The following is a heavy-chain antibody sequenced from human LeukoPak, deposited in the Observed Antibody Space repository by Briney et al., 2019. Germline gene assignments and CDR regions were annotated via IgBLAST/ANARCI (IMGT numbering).Heavy chain of an antibody. V-gene: IGHV4-59*01. CDR1: GGSISSYY. D-gene: IGHD6-19*01. Sequence: SETLSLTCTVSGGSISSYYWSWIRQPPGKGLEWIGYIYYSGSTNYNPSLKSRVTISVGTSKNQFSLKLSSVTAADTAVYYCARADSSGWNNWFDPWGQGTLVTVSS. CDR3: ARADSSGWNNWFDP. CDR2: IYYSGST. J-gene: IGHJ5*02.